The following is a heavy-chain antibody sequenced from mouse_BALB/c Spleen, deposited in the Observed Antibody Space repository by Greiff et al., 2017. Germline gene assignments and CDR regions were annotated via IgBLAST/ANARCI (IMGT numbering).Heavy chain of an antibody. CDR2: INSNGGST. Sequence: EVQLVESGGGLVKLGGSLKLSCAASGFTFSSYYMSWVRQTPEKRLELVAAINSNGGSTYYPDTVKGRFTISRDNAKNTLYLQMSSLKSEDTALYYCARGGYDEAWFAYWGQGTLVTVSA. J-gene: IGHJ3*01. V-gene: IGHV5-6-2*01. CDR3: ARGGYDEAWFAY. D-gene: IGHD2-14*01. CDR1: GFTFSSYY.